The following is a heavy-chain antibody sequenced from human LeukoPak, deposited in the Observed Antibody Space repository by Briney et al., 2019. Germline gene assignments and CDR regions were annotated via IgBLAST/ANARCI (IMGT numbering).Heavy chain of an antibody. Sequence: SETLSLTCTVSGASVSSYYWSWIRQPPGKGLEWIGEINHSGSTNYNPSLKSRVTISVDTSKNQFSLKLSSVTAADTAVYYCARANNYYDSSGYYYGYWGQGTLVTVSS. CDR3: ARANNYYDSSGYYYGY. CDR2: INHSGST. J-gene: IGHJ4*02. CDR1: GASVSSYY. D-gene: IGHD3-22*01. V-gene: IGHV4-34*01.